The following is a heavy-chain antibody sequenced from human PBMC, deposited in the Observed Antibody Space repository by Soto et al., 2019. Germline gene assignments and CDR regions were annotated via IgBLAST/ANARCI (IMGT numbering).Heavy chain of an antibody. CDR3: AKRSGSGSYWPFDY. V-gene: IGHV3-23*01. Sequence: GGSLRLSCAASGFAFNSYAMSWVRQAPGKGLEWVSVISGSGGGTYYADSVKGRFTISRDSSKSTLYLQMDSLRAEDTAVYYCAKRSGSGSYWPFDYWGQGTLVTVSS. CDR2: ISGSGGGT. D-gene: IGHD3-10*01. J-gene: IGHJ4*02. CDR1: GFAFNSYA.